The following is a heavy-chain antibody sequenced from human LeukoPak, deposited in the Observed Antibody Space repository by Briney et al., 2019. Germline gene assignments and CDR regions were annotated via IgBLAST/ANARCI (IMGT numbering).Heavy chain of an antibody. CDR2: ISSSSSYI. V-gene: IGHV3-21*01. Sequence: PGGSLRLSCAASGFTFSSYSMNWVRQAPGKGLEWVSSISSSSSYIYYADSVKGRFTISRDNAKNSLYLQMNSLRAEDTAVYYCARVWRYCSGGTCYSDYWGQGTLVTVSS. CDR3: ARVWRYCSGGTCYSDY. D-gene: IGHD2-15*01. CDR1: GFTFSSYS. J-gene: IGHJ4*02.